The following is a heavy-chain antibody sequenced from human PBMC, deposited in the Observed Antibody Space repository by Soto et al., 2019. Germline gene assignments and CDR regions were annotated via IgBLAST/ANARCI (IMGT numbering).Heavy chain of an antibody. Sequence: QVQLQESGPGLVKPSGTLSLTCAVSGGSISSSNWWSWVRPPPGQGLEWIGEIYHSGSTNYNPSLKRRVAISVDKSKNQFSLKLSCVTAADTAVYYCARAIVVVVAATRVWFDPWGQGTLVTVSS. CDR2: IYHSGST. V-gene: IGHV4-4*02. D-gene: IGHD2-15*01. J-gene: IGHJ5*02. CDR1: GGSISSSNW. CDR3: ARAIVVVVAATRVWFDP.